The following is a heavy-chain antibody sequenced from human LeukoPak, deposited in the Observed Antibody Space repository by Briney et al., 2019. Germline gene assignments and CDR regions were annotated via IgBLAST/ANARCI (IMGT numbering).Heavy chain of an antibody. D-gene: IGHD3-9*01. J-gene: IGHJ3*02. Sequence: EASVKVSCKASGYTFTGYYMHWVRQAPGQGLEWMGWINPNSGGTNYAQKFQGRVTMTRDTSISTAYMELSRLRSDDTAVYYCARVVRYYDILTGRDAFDIWGQGTMVTVSS. CDR3: ARVVRYYDILTGRDAFDI. CDR2: INPNSGGT. CDR1: GYTFTGYY. V-gene: IGHV1-2*02.